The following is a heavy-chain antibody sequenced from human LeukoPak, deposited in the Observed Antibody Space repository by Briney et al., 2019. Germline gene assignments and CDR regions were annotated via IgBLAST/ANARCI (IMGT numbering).Heavy chain of an antibody. V-gene: IGHV3-30*18. Sequence: GRSLRLSCAASGFTFSNFGMHWVRQAPGKGLEWVAVISNDGVKKYYADSVKGRFTISRDQSKNTLSLQMNSLRGEDTAVYYCAKDRASGFQDYWGQGTPVTVSS. J-gene: IGHJ4*02. CDR1: GFTFSNFG. CDR2: ISNDGVKK. D-gene: IGHD1-26*01. CDR3: AKDRASGFQDY.